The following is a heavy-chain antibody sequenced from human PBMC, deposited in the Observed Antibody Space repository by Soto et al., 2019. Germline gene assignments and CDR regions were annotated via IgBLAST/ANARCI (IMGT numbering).Heavy chain of an antibody. CDR1: GFSLSSTRMA. V-gene: IGHV2-5*02. CDR3: AHIVVAGLGYYFDY. J-gene: IGHJ4*02. CDR2: IYWDDDK. Sequence: QITLKESGPTLVKPTQTLTLTCTFSGFSLSSTRMAVGWIRQPPGKALEWLALIYWDDDKRYSPFLKSRLTITKDTSKNRVVLTISNLDPVDTARYYCAHIVVAGLGYYFDYWGQGTLVTVSS. D-gene: IGHD6-19*01.